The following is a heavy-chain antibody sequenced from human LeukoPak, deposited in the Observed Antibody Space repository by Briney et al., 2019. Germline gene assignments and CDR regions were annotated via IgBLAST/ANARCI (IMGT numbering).Heavy chain of an antibody. CDR2: IYYSGST. Sequence: SETLSLTCTVSGGSISSYYWSWIRQPPGKGLEWVGYIYYSGSTNYNPSLKSRVTISVDTPKNQFSLKLSSVTAADTAVYYCARGRRGGSGSYYLSNWGQGTLVTVSS. CDR1: GGSISSYY. V-gene: IGHV4-59*08. J-gene: IGHJ4*02. D-gene: IGHD3-10*01. CDR3: ARGRRGGSGSYYLSN.